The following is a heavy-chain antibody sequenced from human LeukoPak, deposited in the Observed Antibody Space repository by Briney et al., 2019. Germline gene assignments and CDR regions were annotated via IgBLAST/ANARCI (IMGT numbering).Heavy chain of an antibody. J-gene: IGHJ6*02. V-gene: IGHV4-38-2*02. CDR1: GYSVDSGYF. Sequence: SETLSLTCSVSGYSVDSGYFWGWIRQPPGKGLEWIGNIHHSGTTYYNPSLKSRVTISVDRSKNQFSLKLTSVTAADTAVYYCARSSGYDDYYYYGMDVWGQGTTVTVS. D-gene: IGHD5-12*01. CDR2: IHHSGTT. CDR3: ARSSGYDDYYYYGMDV.